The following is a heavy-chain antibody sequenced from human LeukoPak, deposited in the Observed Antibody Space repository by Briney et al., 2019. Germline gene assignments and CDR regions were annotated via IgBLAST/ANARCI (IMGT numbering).Heavy chain of an antibody. Sequence: KESGPTLVKPTQTLTLTCTFSGFSLSTSGVGVGWIRQPPGKALEWLALIYWDDDDKRYSPSLKSRLTITKDTSKNQVVLTMTNMDPVDTATYYCAHSEISIVVAKRAFDYWGQGTLVTASS. CDR1: GFSLSTSGVG. CDR3: AHSEISIVVAKRAFDY. V-gene: IGHV2-5*02. D-gene: IGHD3-22*01. CDR2: IYWDDDDK. J-gene: IGHJ4*02.